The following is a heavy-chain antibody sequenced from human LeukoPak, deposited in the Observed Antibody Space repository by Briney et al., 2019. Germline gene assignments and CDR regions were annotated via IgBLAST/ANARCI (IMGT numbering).Heavy chain of an antibody. J-gene: IGHJ4*02. V-gene: IGHV1-18*04. Sequence: GASVKASCKASGYTFTSYGISWVRQAPGQGLEWMGWISAYNGNTNYAQKLQGRVTMTTDTSTSTAYMELRSLRSDDTAVYYCARDGYSSGWYGIDYWGQGTLVTVSS. D-gene: IGHD6-19*01. CDR1: GYTFTSYG. CDR2: ISAYNGNT. CDR3: ARDGYSSGWYGIDY.